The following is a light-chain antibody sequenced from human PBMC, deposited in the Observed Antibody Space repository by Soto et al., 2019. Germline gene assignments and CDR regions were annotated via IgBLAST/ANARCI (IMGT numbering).Light chain of an antibody. CDR2: DVA. Sequence: QSALTQPASVSDSPGQSITISCTGTSSDVGGSNFVSWYQQHPGKHPKLIIYDVANRPSGVPNRFSGSKSGSTASLIIYRLQTEDEADYYCVSYTSSTTYVFGTGTKVTVL. J-gene: IGLJ1*01. CDR3: VSYTSSTTYV. V-gene: IGLV2-14*03. CDR1: SSDVGGSNF.